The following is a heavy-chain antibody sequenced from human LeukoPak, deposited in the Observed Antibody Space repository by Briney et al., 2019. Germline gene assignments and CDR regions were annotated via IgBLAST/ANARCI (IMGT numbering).Heavy chain of an antibody. D-gene: IGHD6-19*01. CDR3: VKGRDSSGWFGFDY. CDR1: GFTFSSYA. J-gene: IGHJ4*02. V-gene: IGHV3-64D*09. Sequence: GGSRRLSCSASGFTFSSYAMHWVRQAPGKGLEYVSAINSNGGTTNYADSVKGRFTISRDNSKNTLYLQMTSLRAEDTAVYYCVKGRDSSGWFGFDYWGQGTLVTVSS. CDR2: INSNGGTT.